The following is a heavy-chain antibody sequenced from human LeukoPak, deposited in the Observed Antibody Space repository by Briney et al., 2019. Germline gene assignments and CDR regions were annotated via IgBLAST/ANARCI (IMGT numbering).Heavy chain of an antibody. V-gene: IGHV3-43*02. CDR2: IRGDGGST. Sequence: GGSLRLSCAASGFTFDDYAMHWVRQAPGKGLEWVSLIRGDGGSTYYADSVKGRFTISRDNSKNSLYLQMNSLRTEDNALYYCATHWNLGGVGFDPWGQGTLVTVSS. CDR1: GFTFDDYA. CDR3: ATHWNLGGVGFDP. J-gene: IGHJ5*02. D-gene: IGHD1-7*01.